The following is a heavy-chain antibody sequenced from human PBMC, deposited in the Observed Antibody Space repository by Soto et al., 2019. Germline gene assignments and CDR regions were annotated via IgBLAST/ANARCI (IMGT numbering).Heavy chain of an antibody. D-gene: IGHD1-26*01. V-gene: IGHV3-23*01. J-gene: IGHJ2*01. CDR1: GFTFSSYA. Sequence: EVPLLESGGGLVQPGGSLRLSCAASGFTFSSYAMNWVRQAPGKGLEWVSVISGSGGSTYYADAVKGRFTISRDNSKNTLYLQMNSLRAEDTAVYYCAKRTVGGYFDLWGRGTLVTVSS. CDR3: AKRTVGGYFDL. CDR2: ISGSGGST.